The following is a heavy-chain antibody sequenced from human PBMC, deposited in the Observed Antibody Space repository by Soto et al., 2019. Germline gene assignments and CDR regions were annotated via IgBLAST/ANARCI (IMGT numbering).Heavy chain of an antibody. CDR3: ARGNWNYYYGFDV. V-gene: IGHV3-48*04. CDR2: ISSSSSTI. J-gene: IGHJ6*02. D-gene: IGHD1-20*01. Sequence: GGSLRLSFAASGFTFSSYSMTWVRQAPGKGLEWVSYISSSSSTIYYADSVKGRFTISRDNANNSLYLQMNSLRAEDTAVYFCARGNWNYYYGFDVWGQGTTVTVSS. CDR1: GFTFSSYS.